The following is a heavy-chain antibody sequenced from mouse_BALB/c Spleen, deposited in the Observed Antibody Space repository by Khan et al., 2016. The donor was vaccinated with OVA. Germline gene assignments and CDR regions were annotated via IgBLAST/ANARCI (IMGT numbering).Heavy chain of an antibody. Sequence: EVELVESGGGLVQPGGSRKLSCAASGFTFSSFGMHWVRQAPERGLEWVAYISSGSGTIYYADTVKGRFTISRDNPKNTLFLQMTSLRSEDTAMYDCAREGTTVVATWDGYVDVWSAGTTVTVAS. CDR3: AREGTTVVATWDGYVDV. CDR2: ISSGSGTI. D-gene: IGHD1-1*01. CDR1: GFTFSSFG. V-gene: IGHV5-17*02. J-gene: IGHJ1*01.